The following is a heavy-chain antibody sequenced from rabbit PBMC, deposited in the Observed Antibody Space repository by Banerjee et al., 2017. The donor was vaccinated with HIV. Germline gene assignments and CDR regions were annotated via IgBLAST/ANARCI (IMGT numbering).Heavy chain of an antibody. CDR2: INAATAKP. D-gene: IGHD6-1*01. J-gene: IGHJ4*01. V-gene: IGHV1S45*01. Sequence: QEQLVESGGGLVKPEGSLTLTCKASAFSFSDRDVMCWVRQAPGKGLEWIACINAATAKPVYATWAKGRFTISRTSSTTVTLQMTSLTAADTATYFCARENVGDAGYAYANSNLWGQGTLVTVS. CDR1: AFSFSDRDV. CDR3: ARENVGDAGYAYANSNL.